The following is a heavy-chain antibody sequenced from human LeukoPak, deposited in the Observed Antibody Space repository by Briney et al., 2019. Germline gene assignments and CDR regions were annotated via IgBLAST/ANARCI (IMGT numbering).Heavy chain of an antibody. D-gene: IGHD3-22*01. V-gene: IGHV1-69*02. CDR2: VITILGVT. CDR3: ARGPRLYYYDSSGYGDDAFDS. Sequence: SVKVSCTASGDTFTSYTISWVRDAPGQGLEWVGRVITILGVTNYAQKFQGRVTITAGKPTSTASMELRSLRSEDTAVYYCARGPRLYYYDSSGYGDDAFDSWVQGTMVTVSS. CDR1: GDTFTSYT. J-gene: IGHJ3*02.